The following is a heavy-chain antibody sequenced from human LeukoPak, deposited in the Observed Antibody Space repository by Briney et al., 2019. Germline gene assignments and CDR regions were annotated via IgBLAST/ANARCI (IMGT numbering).Heavy chain of an antibody. Sequence: QPGGSLRLSCVASGFTFSTYGMHCVRQNPGNGAEWMSFIQYDGSIRLYRDSVRGRLTISRDNYRNTLYLHMNSLTPDETAIYYCAKDVVGQQWPENYWGQGRLVTVSS. CDR3: AKDVVGQQWPENY. CDR1: GFTFSTYG. V-gene: IGHV3-30*02. CDR2: IQYDGSIR. J-gene: IGHJ4*02. D-gene: IGHD6-19*01.